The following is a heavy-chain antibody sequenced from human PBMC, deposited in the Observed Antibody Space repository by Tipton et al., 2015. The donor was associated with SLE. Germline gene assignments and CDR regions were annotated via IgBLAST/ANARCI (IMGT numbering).Heavy chain of an antibody. CDR3: ASEILRDYGSAWGPDY. J-gene: IGHJ4*02. V-gene: IGHV4-39*07. CDR1: GGSINNSYYY. CDR2: IYYSGST. D-gene: IGHD6-19*01. Sequence: TLSLTCTVSGGSINNSYYYWAWIRQPPGKGLEWIGSIYYSGSTFNNPSLKSRVTISAVTSKNQFSLRVSSVTAADTAVYYCASEILRDYGSAWGPDYWGQGTLVTVSS.